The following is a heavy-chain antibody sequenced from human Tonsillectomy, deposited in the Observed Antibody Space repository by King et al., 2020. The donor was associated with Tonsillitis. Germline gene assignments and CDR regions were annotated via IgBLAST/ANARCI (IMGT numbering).Heavy chain of an antibody. D-gene: IGHD1-26*01. J-gene: IGHJ4*02. CDR2: ISWNSGSI. Sequence: VQLVESGGGLVQPGRSLRLSCAASGFTFDDYAMHWVRLAPGKGLEWVSGISWNSGSIGYADSVKGRFTISRDNAKKSLHLQMNSLRGEDTAFYYCAKDHQWELHFSRLDYWGQGTLVTVSS. CDR1: GFTFDDYA. V-gene: IGHV3-9*01. CDR3: AKDHQWELHFSRLDY.